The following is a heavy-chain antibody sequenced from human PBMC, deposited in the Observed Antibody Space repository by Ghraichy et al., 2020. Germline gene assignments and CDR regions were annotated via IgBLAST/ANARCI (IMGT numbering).Heavy chain of an antibody. Sequence: LSLTCAASGFKFSDYYMSWIRQAPGKGLEWVSYTSNSGSTIYYADSVKGRFTISRDNAKNSLYLQMKRLRAEDTAVYYCATLLPPARSLYYYYGMDVWGQGTTVTVPS. D-gene: IGHD2-15*01. J-gene: IGHJ6*02. CDR3: ATLLPPARSLYYYYGMDV. V-gene: IGHV3-11*01. CDR2: TSNSGSTI. CDR1: GFKFSDYY.